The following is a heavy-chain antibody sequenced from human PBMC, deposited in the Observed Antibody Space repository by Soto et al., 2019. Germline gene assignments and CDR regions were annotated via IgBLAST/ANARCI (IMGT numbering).Heavy chain of an antibody. V-gene: IGHV4-34*01. J-gene: IGHJ4*02. D-gene: IGHD6-19*01. CDR3: ARVGSSGWSPDY. Sequence: SETLSLTCAVYGGSFSGYYWSWIRQPPGKGLEWIGEINHSGSTNYNPSLKSRLTISVDTPKNQFSLKLRSVTAADTAVYYCARVGSSGWSPDYWGQGTLVTVSS. CDR2: INHSGST. CDR1: GGSFSGYY.